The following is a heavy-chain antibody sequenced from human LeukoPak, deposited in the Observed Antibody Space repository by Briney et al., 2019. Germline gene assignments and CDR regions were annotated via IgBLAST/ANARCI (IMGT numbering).Heavy chain of an antibody. V-gene: IGHV4-4*07. CDR3: ARVQGFSYTYDWFDP. D-gene: IGHD3-16*01. Sequence: PSETLSLTCSVSGVSISSHYWSWIRQTAGKGLEWIGRLHTSGGTNYNPSLKSRVTMSVDMSKNQFSLRLSSVTAADTAVYCARVQGFSYTYDWFDPWGQGTLVTVSS. CDR1: GVSISSHY. J-gene: IGHJ5*02. CDR2: LHTSGGT.